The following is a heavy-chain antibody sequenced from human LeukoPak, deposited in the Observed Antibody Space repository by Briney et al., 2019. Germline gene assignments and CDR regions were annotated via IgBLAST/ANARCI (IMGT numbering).Heavy chain of an antibody. CDR2: IYYSGST. Sequence: SETLTLTCTVSGGSFSSYYWSWIRQPPGKGLEWIGYIYYSGSTNYNPSLKSRVTISVETSKNQFSLKLSSVTAADTAVYYCARDLGPTSYYNYYGMDVWGQGTTVTVSS. CDR1: GGSFSSYY. J-gene: IGHJ6*02. V-gene: IGHV4-59*01. CDR3: ARDLGPTSYYNYYGMDV.